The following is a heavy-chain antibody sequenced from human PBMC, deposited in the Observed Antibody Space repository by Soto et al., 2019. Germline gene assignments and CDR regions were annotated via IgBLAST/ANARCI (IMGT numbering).Heavy chain of an antibody. CDR2: INPNSGGT. J-gene: IGHJ4*02. CDR3: ARGRAAAGTNTKYFDY. Sequence: GASVKVSCKASGYTFTGYYMHWVRQAPGQGLEWMGWINPNSGGTNYAQKFQGWVTMTRDTSISTAYMELSRLISDDTAVYYCARGRAAAGTNTKYFDYWGQGTLVTVS. V-gene: IGHV1-2*04. CDR1: GYTFTGYY. D-gene: IGHD6-13*01.